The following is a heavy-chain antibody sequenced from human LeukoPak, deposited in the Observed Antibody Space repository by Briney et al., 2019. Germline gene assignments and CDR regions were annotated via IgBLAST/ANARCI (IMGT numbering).Heavy chain of an antibody. CDR2: ISDNGAGT. V-gene: IGHV3-23*01. CDR1: GFTYSRYA. D-gene: IGHD3-3*01. Sequence: GSLRLSCAASGFTYSRYAMSWVRQAPGKGLEWVSSISDNGAGTFYADSVKGRFTISRDNSDKTLYLQMNSLRAEDTAVYYCAKRSLSGTWYFDLWGRGTLVIVSS. CDR3: AKRSLSGTWYFDL. J-gene: IGHJ2*01.